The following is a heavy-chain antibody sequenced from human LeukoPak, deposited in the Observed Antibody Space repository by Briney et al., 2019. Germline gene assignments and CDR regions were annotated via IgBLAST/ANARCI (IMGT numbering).Heavy chain of an antibody. CDR1: GYTLTSFD. D-gene: IGHD2-15*01. V-gene: IGHV1-8*01. J-gene: IGHJ3*02. Sequence: GASVKVSCKASGYTLTSFDINWVRQATGQGLEWMVWINPNSGNTGYAQKFQGRVTVTRNTSISTAYMELSSLRSEDTAVYYCARGGCSGGSCYSGAFDIWGQGTMVTVSS. CDR3: ARGGCSGGSCYSGAFDI. CDR2: INPNSGNT.